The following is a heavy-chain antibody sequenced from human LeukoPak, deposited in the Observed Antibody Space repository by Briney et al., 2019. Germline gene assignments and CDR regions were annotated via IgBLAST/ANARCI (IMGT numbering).Heavy chain of an antibody. V-gene: IGHV4-59*01. CDR3: ARNTYFDY. J-gene: IGHJ4*02. Sequence: SETLSLTCTVSGGSISSYYWSWIRQPPGRGLEWIGYIYYSGNTNYNPSLKSRVTVSIDTSKNQFSLKLSSATAADTAMYYCARNTYFDYWGQGTLVTVSS. CDR2: IYYSGNT. CDR1: GGSISSYY.